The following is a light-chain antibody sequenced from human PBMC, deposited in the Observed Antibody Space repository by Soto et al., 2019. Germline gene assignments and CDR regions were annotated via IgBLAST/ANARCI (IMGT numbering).Light chain of an antibody. V-gene: IGKV3-11*01. CDR3: RQRSNWWT. J-gene: IGKJ1*01. CDR1: QSVSSY. CDR2: DAS. Sequence: EIVLTQSQATLSLSPGERAPLSCRASQSVSSYLAWYQQKPGQAPRLLIYDASKRATGIPARFSGSGSGTDFPLTISRLASEVFAVYYCRQRSNWWTFGQGTKVEIK.